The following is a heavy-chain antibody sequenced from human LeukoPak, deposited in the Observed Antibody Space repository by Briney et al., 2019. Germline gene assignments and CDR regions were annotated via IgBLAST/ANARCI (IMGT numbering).Heavy chain of an antibody. Sequence: SVKVSCKAFGGSFSSEVISWVRQAPGQGLEWMGGIIPIFGTANYAQKRHGRVTITTDESTTTAYMEVSSLRSEDTAVYYCGRKAGDCGGGSCYSIDYWGQGTLVTVSS. V-gene: IGHV1-69*05. D-gene: IGHD2-15*01. CDR1: GGSFSSEV. CDR2: IIPIFGTA. CDR3: GRKAGDCGGGSCYSIDY. J-gene: IGHJ4*02.